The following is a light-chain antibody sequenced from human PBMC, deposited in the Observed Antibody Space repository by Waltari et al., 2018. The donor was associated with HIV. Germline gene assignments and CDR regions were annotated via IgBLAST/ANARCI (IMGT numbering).Light chain of an antibody. J-gene: IGLJ2*01. Sequence: QSALTQPPSAYGSPGQSVTISCTGTRSYIGGYTYCSWYQQYPGKAPKLMIYEVSKRPSGVPDRFSGSKSANTASLTVSGLQAEDEADYYCSSYGGSANLLFGGGTK. CDR3: SSYGGSANLL. CDR1: RSYIGGYTY. CDR2: EVS. V-gene: IGLV2-8*01.